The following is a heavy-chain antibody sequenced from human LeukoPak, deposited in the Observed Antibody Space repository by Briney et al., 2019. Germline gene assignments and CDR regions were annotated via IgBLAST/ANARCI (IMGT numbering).Heavy chain of an antibody. D-gene: IGHD6-13*01. CDR1: GGSISSGDNY. Sequence: PSQTLSLTCTVSGGSISSGDNYWSWIRQPPGKGLEWIGYIYYSGSTYYNPSLKSRVTISVYTSKNQFSLKLSSVTAADTAVYYCARGDLYSSSWYNWGQGTLVTVSS. CDR2: IYYSGST. J-gene: IGHJ4*02. V-gene: IGHV4-30-4*08. CDR3: ARGDLYSSSWYN.